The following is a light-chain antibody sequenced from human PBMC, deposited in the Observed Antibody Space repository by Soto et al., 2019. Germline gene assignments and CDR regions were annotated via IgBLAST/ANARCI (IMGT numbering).Light chain of an antibody. CDR3: QQYVGSPQT. CDR2: GTS. CDR1: QRVGSSY. J-gene: IGKJ1*01. Sequence: EIVLTQSPGTLSLPPGERATLSCKASQRVGSSYLAWYQQKPGRAPSLLISGTSSRAAAIPDRFSGSGSGTDFTLTISRLEPEDSAVYYCQQYVGSPQTFGQGTKVEIK. V-gene: IGKV3-20*01.